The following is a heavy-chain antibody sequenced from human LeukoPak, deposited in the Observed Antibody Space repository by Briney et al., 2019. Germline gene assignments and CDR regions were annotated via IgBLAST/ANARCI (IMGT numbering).Heavy chain of an antibody. CDR3: ARLKGSGSYSFDY. CDR2: ISSSSSYI. J-gene: IGHJ4*02. CDR1: GFTFSSYS. Sequence: PGGSLRLSCAASGFTFSSYSMNWVRQAPGKGLEWVSSISSSSSYIYCADSVRGRFTISRDNAKNSLYLQMNSLRAEDTAVYYCARLKGSGSYSFDYWGQGTLVTVSS. V-gene: IGHV3-21*01. D-gene: IGHD3-10*01.